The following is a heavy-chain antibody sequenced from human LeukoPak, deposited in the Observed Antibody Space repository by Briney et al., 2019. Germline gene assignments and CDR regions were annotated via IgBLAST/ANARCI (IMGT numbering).Heavy chain of an antibody. CDR2: ISASGGGT. CDR3: ARCEMTPSRIRSLAVPDGFDI. Sequence: GGSLRLSCAASGFTFSSYAMTWVRQAPGKGLEWVSAISASGGGTYYADSVKGRFTISRDNSENTLYLQMNSLRAEGTAIYYCARCEMTPSRIRSLAVPDGFDIWGQGTMVTVSS. CDR1: GFTFSSYA. V-gene: IGHV3-23*01. J-gene: IGHJ3*02. D-gene: IGHD5-24*01.